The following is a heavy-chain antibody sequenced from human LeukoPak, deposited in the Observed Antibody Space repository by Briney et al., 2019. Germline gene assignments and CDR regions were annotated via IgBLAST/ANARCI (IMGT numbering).Heavy chain of an antibody. Sequence: ASVKVSCKASGYTFTSYGISWVRQAPGQGLEWMGWISAYNGNTNYAQKFQGRVTMTRDTSTSTVYMELSSLRSEDTAVYYCASGRWPYAFDIWGQGTMVTVSS. V-gene: IGHV1-18*01. J-gene: IGHJ3*02. CDR1: GYTFTSYG. D-gene: IGHD5-24*01. CDR3: ASGRWPYAFDI. CDR2: ISAYNGNT.